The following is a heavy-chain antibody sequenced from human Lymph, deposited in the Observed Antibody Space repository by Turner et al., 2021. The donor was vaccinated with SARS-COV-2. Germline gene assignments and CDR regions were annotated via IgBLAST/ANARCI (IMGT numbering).Heavy chain of an antibody. J-gene: IGHJ4*02. Sequence: EVQLLESGGGLVQPGGSLRLPGAASGFTFSSYAMSWVRQARGKGLECVSGISGSGGSTYYADSVKGRFTISRDNSKNTLYLQMNSLRAEDTAVYYCAKDPNWYVLSAVDYWGQGTLVTVSS. CDR1: GFTFSSYA. V-gene: IGHV3-23*01. D-gene: IGHD1-1*01. CDR3: AKDPNWYVLSAVDY. CDR2: ISGSGGST.